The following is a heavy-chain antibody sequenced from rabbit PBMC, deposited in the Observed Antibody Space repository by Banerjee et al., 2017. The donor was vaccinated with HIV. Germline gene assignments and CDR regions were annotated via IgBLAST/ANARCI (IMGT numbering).Heavy chain of an antibody. J-gene: IGHJ6*01. Sequence: QEQLVESGGGLVQPEGSLTLTCTASGFSFSSSYWMCWVRQAPGKGLEWIACIYTSSGNTWYANWAKGRFTGSKTSSTTVTLQMTSLTAADTATYFCARGTIGVGDYYGMDLWGPGTLVT. CDR3: ARGTIGVGDYYGMDL. CDR1: GFSFSSSYW. V-gene: IGHV1S45*01. D-gene: IGHD4-1*01. CDR2: IYTSSGNT.